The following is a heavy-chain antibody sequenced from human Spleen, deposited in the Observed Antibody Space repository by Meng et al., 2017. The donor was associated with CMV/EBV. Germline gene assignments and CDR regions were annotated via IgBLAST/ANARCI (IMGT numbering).Heavy chain of an antibody. V-gene: IGHV3-30*04. CDR1: GFTFSNYP. J-gene: IGHJ6*02. CDR3: ARQRGPAPYFYYGVDV. D-gene: IGHD1-26*01. Sequence: GGSLRLSCAASGFTFSNYPIHWVRQAPGKGLEGVASISYDESNKYYADSVQGRFTISRDNSKNTLYLQMNSLRPEDTAVYYCARQRGPAPYFYYGVDVWGQGTTVTVSS. CDR2: ISYDESNK.